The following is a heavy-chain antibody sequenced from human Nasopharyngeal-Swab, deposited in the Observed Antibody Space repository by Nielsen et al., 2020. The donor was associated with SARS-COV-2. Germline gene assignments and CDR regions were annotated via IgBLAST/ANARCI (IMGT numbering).Heavy chain of an antibody. CDR1: GGSFSGYY. J-gene: IGHJ4*02. V-gene: IGHV4-34*01. Sequence: SETLSLTCAFYGGSFSGYYWSWIRQPPGKGLEWIGEINHSGSTNYNPSLKSRVTISVDTSKNQFSLKLSSVTAADTAVYYCAREYSSSSALLDYWGQGTLVTVSS. CDR2: INHSGST. D-gene: IGHD6-6*01. CDR3: AREYSSSSALLDY.